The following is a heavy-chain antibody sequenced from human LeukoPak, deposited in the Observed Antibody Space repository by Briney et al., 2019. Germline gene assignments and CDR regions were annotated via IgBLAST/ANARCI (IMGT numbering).Heavy chain of an antibody. V-gene: IGHV4-39*01. CDR1: GGSISSGGYY. D-gene: IGHD3-10*01. Sequence: PSETLSLTCTVSGGSISSGGYYWSWIRQHPGKGLEWIGYIYYSGSTYYNPSLKSRVTISVDTSKNQFSLKLSSVTAADTAVYYCARHRRGVITHIAVTPMDYWGQGTLVTVSS. J-gene: IGHJ4*02. CDR3: ARHRRGVITHIAVTPMDY. CDR2: IYYSGST.